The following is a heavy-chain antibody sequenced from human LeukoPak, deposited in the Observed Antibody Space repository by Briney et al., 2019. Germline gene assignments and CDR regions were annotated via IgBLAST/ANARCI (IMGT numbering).Heavy chain of an antibody. D-gene: IGHD2/OR15-2a*01. J-gene: IGHJ1*01. CDR3: GSLHNRAL. Sequence: GGSLRLSCAASGFTFSSYEINWVRQAPGKGLEWVSYISSSGSTIKYADSVKGRFTISRGNAKNSLYLQMNSLRAEDTAVYYCGSLHNRALWGQGTLVTVSS. CDR2: ISSSGSTI. V-gene: IGHV3-48*03. CDR1: GFTFSSYE.